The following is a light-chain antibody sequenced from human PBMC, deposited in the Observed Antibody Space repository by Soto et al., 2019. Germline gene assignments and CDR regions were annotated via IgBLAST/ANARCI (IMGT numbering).Light chain of an antibody. CDR3: QQRSNWPWT. CDR1: QSVSSY. J-gene: IGKJ1*01. V-gene: IGKV3-11*01. CDR2: DAS. Sequence: EIVLTQSPATLSLSPGERATLSCRXSQSVSSYLAWYQQKPGQAPRLLIYDASNRATGIPARFSGSGSGTDFTLTISSLEPEDFAVYYCQQRSNWPWTFGQGTKVEIK.